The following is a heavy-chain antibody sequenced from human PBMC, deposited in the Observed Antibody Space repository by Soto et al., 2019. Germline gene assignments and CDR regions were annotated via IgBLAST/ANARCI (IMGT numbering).Heavy chain of an antibody. CDR1: GYSFTSYW. CDR3: ARHPRYCSSTSCYWVDY. D-gene: IGHD2-2*01. J-gene: IGHJ4*02. Sequence: GESLKISCKCSGYSFTSYWIGLVRQMPGKGLEWMGIIYPGDSDTRYSPSFQGQVTISADKSISTAYLQWSSLKASDTAMYYCARHPRYCSSTSCYWVDYWGQGTLVTVSS. V-gene: IGHV5-51*01. CDR2: IYPGDSDT.